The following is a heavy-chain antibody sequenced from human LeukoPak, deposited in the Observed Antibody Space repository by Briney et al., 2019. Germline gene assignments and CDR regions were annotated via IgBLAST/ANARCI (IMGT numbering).Heavy chain of an antibody. CDR2: INHSGST. CDR1: GGSFSGYY. V-gene: IGHV4-34*01. Sequence: SETLSLTCAVYGGSFSGYYWSWIRQPPGKGLEWIGEINHSGSTNYNPSLKSRVTISVDTSKNQFSLKLSSVTAADTAVYYCARGQTSNPRGGFDCWGQGTLVTVSS. CDR3: ARGQTSNPRGGFDC. J-gene: IGHJ4*02. D-gene: IGHD3-10*01.